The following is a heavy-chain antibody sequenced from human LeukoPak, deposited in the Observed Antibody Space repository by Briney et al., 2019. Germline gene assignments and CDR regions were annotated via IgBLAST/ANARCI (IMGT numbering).Heavy chain of an antibody. CDR3: ASTSYYYDSSGINIDY. CDR2: INPSGGST. Sequence: ASVKVSCKASGYIFTSYYTHWVRQAPGQGLEWMGIINPSGGSTSYAQKFQGRVTMTRDMSTSTVYMELSSLRSEDTAVYYCASTSYYYDSSGINIDYWGQGTLVTVSS. V-gene: IGHV1-46*01. J-gene: IGHJ4*02. CDR1: GYIFTSYY. D-gene: IGHD3-22*01.